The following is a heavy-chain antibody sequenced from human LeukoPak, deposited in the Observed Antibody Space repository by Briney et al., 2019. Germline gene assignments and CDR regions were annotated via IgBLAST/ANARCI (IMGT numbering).Heavy chain of an antibody. V-gene: IGHV4-59*11. CDR3: ARSFRPPNAYYFDY. J-gene: IGHJ4*02. D-gene: IGHD3-3*02. CDR1: GGSISSHY. Sequence: SETLSLTCTVSGGSISSHYWSWIRQPPGKGLEWIGYIYYSGSTNYNPSLKSRVTISVDTSKNQFSLKLSSVTAADTAVYYCARSFRPPNAYYFDYWGQGTLVTVSS. CDR2: IYYSGST.